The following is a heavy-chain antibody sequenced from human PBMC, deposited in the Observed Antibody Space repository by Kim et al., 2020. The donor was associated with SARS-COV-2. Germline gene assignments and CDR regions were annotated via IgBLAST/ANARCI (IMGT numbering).Heavy chain of an antibody. CDR2: INHSGST. Sequence: SETLSLTCAVYGGSFSGYYWSWIRQPPGKGLEWIGEINHSGSTNYNPSLKSRVTISVDTSKNQFSLKLSSVTAADTAVYYCARGSPGTKILRRHAYYYYG. CDR3: ARGSPGTKILRRHAYYYYG. V-gene: IGHV4-34*01. D-gene: IGHD1-7*01. J-gene: IGHJ6*01. CDR1: GGSFSGYY.